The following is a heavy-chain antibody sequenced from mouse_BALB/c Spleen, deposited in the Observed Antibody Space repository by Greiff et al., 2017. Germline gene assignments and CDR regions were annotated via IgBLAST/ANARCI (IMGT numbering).Heavy chain of an antibody. Sequence: EVKLMESGGGLVKPGGSLKLSCAASGFTFSDYYMYWVRQTPEKRLEWVATISDGGSYTYYPDSVKGRFTISRDNAKNNLYLQMSSLKSEDTAMYYCARGGNSFDYWGQGTTLTVSS. J-gene: IGHJ2*01. V-gene: IGHV5-4*02. CDR2: ISDGGSYT. CDR3: ARGGNSFDY. CDR1: GFTFSDYY.